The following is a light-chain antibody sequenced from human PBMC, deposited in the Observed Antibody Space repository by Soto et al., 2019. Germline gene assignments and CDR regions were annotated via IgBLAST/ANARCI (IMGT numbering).Light chain of an antibody. J-gene: IGLJ1*01. Sequence: QSVLTQPPSVSGAPGQRVTISCTGSSSNIGAGYDVHWYQQLPGTAPKLLIYGNSNRPSGVPDRFSGSKSGTSASLAITWLQAEDEADYYCQSYDSSLIYVFGTGTKVTVL. CDR1: SSNIGAGYD. CDR2: GNS. V-gene: IGLV1-40*01. CDR3: QSYDSSLIYV.